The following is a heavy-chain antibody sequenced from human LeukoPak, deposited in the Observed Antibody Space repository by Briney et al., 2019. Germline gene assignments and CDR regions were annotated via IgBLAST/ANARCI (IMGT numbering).Heavy chain of an antibody. Sequence: GASVKVSCKASGGTFSSYAIRWVRQAPGQGLEWMGGIIPIFGTANYAQKFQGRVTITADESTSTAYMELSSLRSEDTAVYYCARDQGDSSSTNFDYWGQGTLVTVSS. V-gene: IGHV1-69*13. D-gene: IGHD6-13*01. CDR2: IIPIFGTA. J-gene: IGHJ4*02. CDR3: ARDQGDSSSTNFDY. CDR1: GGTFSSYA.